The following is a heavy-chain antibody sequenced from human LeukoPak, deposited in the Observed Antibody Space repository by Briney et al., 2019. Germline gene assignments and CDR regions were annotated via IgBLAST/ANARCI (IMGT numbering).Heavy chain of an antibody. CDR3: ARDPPPANPAFDI. V-gene: IGHV3-48*01. CDR1: GFTVSSYS. Sequence: GGSLRLSCVASGFTVSSYSMNGVRQAPGKGREWVSYISSGSRAVSYADSVKGRFAISRDNAKNSLYLQMNSLRADDTAVYYCARDPPPANPAFDIWGQGTMVTVSS. CDR2: ISSGSRAV. D-gene: IGHD4/OR15-4a*01. J-gene: IGHJ3*02.